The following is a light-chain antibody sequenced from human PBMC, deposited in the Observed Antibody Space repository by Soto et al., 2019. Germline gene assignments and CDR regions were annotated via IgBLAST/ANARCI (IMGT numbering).Light chain of an antibody. CDR3: QQYNNWPVT. J-gene: IGKJ4*01. V-gene: IGKV3-15*01. CDR1: QSFSRT. Sequence: EIVMTQSPATLSVSPGERATLSCRASQSFSRTLAWYQQKPGKPPRLLIYGASTRATGIPARFSGSGSGTEFTLTISSLQSEDFAVYYCQQYNNWPVTFGGGTKVEIK. CDR2: GAS.